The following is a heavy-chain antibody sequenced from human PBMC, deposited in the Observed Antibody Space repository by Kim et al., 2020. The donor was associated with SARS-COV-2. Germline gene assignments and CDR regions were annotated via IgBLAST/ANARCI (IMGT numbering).Heavy chain of an antibody. V-gene: IGHV4-59*13. J-gene: IGHJ5*02. CDR2: IYYSGST. D-gene: IGHD6-13*01. CDR1: GDSMNSYY. CDR3: ARDKGGSSWYGDWFDR. Sequence: SETLSLTCAVSGDSMNSYYWSWIRQPPGKGLEWIGYIYYSGSTNYNPSLKSRVTMSVDTSKNQFSLKLTSVTAADTAMYYCARDKGGSSWYGDWFDRWG.